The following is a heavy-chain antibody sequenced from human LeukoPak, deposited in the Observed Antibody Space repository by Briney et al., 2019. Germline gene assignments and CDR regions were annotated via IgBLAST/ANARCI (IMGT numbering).Heavy chain of an antibody. J-gene: IGHJ4*02. CDR2: IYYSGST. Sequence: SETLSLTCTVSGGSISSSSYYWGWIRQPPGKGLERIGSIYYSGSTYYNPSLKSRVTISVDTSKNQFSLKLSSVTAADTAVYYCARDFRQLRDYWGQGTLVTVSS. CDR3: ARDFRQLRDY. CDR1: GGSISSSSYY. D-gene: IGHD2-2*01. V-gene: IGHV4-39*07.